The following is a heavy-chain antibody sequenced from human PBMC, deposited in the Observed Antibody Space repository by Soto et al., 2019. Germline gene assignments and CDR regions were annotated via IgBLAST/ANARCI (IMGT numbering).Heavy chain of an antibody. J-gene: IGHJ4*02. V-gene: IGHV3-66*01. CDR3: ARDGGYYGSGSYYIHY. D-gene: IGHD3-10*01. CDR1: GFTVSSNY. CDR2: IYSGGST. Sequence: PGGSLRLSCAASGFTVSSNYMSWVRQAPGKGLEWVSVIYSGGSTYYADSVKGRFTISRDNSKNTLYLQMNSLRAEDTAVYYCARDGGYYGSGSYYIHYWGQGTLVTVSS.